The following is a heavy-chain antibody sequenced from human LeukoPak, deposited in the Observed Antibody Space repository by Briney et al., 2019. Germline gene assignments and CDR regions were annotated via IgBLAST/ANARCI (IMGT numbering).Heavy chain of an antibody. J-gene: IGHJ4*02. D-gene: IGHD3-22*01. V-gene: IGHV3-21*01. CDR2: ISSSSSYI. Sequence: AGGSLRLSCAASGFTFSSYSMNWVRQAPGKGLEWVSSISSSSSYIYYADSVKGRFTISRDNAKNSLYLQMNSPRAEDTAVYYCARDDSSPFDYWGQGTLVTVSS. CDR3: ARDDSSPFDY. CDR1: GFTFSSYS.